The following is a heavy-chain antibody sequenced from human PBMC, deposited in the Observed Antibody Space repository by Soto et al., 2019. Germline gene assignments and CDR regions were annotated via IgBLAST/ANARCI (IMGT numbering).Heavy chain of an antibody. CDR1: GGSISGSYYY. V-gene: IGHV4-39*01. CDR3: ATSQKGYNWNYFDH. D-gene: IGHD1-20*01. CDR2: VFYTGFT. Sequence: SETLSLTCAVFGGSISGSYYYWAWLRQSPGKGPEWIGSVFYTGFTSYNPSLESRVSVSVDTSKSQFSLKLSAVTAADTAVYYCATSQKGYNWNYFDHWGQGALVTVSS. J-gene: IGHJ4*02.